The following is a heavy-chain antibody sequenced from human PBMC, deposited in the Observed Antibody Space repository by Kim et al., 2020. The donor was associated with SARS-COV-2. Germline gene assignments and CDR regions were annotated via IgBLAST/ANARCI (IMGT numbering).Heavy chain of an antibody. CDR2: INHSGST. Sequence: SETLSLTCAVYGGSFSGYYWSWIRQPPGKGLEWIGEINHSGSTNYNPSLKSRVTISVDTSKNQFSLKLSSVTAADTAVYYCARGKIAVADPYYFDYWGQGTLVTVSS. CDR3: ARGKIAVADPYYFDY. J-gene: IGHJ4*02. D-gene: IGHD6-19*01. CDR1: GGSFSGYY. V-gene: IGHV4-34*01.